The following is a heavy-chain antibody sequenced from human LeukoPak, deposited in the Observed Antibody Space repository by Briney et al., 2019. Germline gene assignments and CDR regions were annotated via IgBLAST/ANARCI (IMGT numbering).Heavy chain of an antibody. J-gene: IGHJ4*02. D-gene: IGHD3-22*01. V-gene: IGHV3-23*01. Sequence: SGGSLRLSCAAPGFTFSSYPMSWVGQAPGKGLEWVSAISGSGGSTYYADSVKGRFTISRDNSKNTLYLQMNSLRAEDTAVYYCAKGLSYYDSSGDYGFNYWGQGTLVTVSS. CDR3: AKGLSYYDSSGDYGFNY. CDR1: GFTFSSYP. CDR2: ISGSGGST.